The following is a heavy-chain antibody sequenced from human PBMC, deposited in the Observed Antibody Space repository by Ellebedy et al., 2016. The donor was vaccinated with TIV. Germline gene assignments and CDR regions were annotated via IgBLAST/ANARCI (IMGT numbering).Heavy chain of an antibody. CDR1: GFTFSSYW. Sequence: GESLKISXAASGFTFSSYWMHWVRQAPGKGLVWVSRINSDGSSTSYADSVKGRFTISRDNAKNTLYLQMNSLRAEDTAVYYCARDFRYYGMDVWGQGTTVTVSS. CDR3: ARDFRYYGMDV. J-gene: IGHJ6*02. CDR2: INSDGSST. V-gene: IGHV3-74*01.